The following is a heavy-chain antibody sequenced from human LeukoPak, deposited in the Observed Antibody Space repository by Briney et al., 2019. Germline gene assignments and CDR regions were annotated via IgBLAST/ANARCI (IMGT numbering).Heavy chain of an antibody. V-gene: IGHV3-74*01. J-gene: IGHJ5*02. D-gene: IGHD3-10*01. CDR2: IKGDGSST. Sequence: RGSLRLSCAASGFTFSSYWMDWVRQAPGKGLVWVSHIKGDGSSTSYADSVKGRFTISRDNAKNSLYLQMNSLRAEDTAVYYCARIYYLNGSGMFDPWGQGTLVTVSS. CDR3: ARIYYLNGSGMFDP. CDR1: GFTFSSYW.